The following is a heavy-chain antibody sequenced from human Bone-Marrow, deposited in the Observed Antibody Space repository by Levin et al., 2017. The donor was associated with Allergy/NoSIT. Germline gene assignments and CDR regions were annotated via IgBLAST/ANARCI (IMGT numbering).Heavy chain of an antibody. Sequence: GESLKISCAASGFTFSSYSMNWVRQAPGKGLEWVSSISSSSSYIYYADSVKGRFTISRDNAKNSLYLQMNSLRAEDTAVYYCATETTVTNENAFDIWGQGTMVTVSS. D-gene: IGHD4-17*01. V-gene: IGHV3-21*01. CDR2: ISSSSSYI. CDR1: GFTFSSYS. CDR3: ATETTVTNENAFDI. J-gene: IGHJ3*02.